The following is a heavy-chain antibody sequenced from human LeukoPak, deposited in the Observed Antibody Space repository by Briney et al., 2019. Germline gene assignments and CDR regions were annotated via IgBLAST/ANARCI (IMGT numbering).Heavy chain of an antibody. Sequence: PGRSLRLSCVASGFTFSDYGMNWVRQAPGKGLEWVGVIWYDGSNKNYADSVKGRFTISGDNSKNTLYLQMNSLRAEDTAVYYCAKGGSSPPYFDSWGQGTLVTVSS. V-gene: IGHV3-33*06. CDR1: GFTFSDYG. J-gene: IGHJ4*02. D-gene: IGHD6-13*01. CDR3: AKGGSSPPYFDS. CDR2: IWYDGSNK.